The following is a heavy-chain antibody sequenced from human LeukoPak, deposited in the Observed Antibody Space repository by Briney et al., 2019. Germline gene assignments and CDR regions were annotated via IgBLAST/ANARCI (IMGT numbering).Heavy chain of an antibody. D-gene: IGHD4-23*01. CDR3: ARADDGVYSWVNY. Sequence: PGGSLRLSCAASGFTFSSYWMHWVRQAPGKGLVWVSRINSDGSSTSYADSVKGRFTISRDNAKNTLYQQMNSLRAEDTAVYYCARADDGVYSWVNYWGQGTLVTVSS. CDR1: GFTFSSYW. V-gene: IGHV3-74*01. J-gene: IGHJ4*02. CDR2: INSDGSST.